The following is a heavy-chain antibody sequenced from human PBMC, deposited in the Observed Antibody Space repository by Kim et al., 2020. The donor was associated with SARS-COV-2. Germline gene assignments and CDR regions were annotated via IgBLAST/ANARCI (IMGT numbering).Heavy chain of an antibody. J-gene: IGHJ6*01. D-gene: IGHD3-10*01. V-gene: IGHV3-30*18. Sequence: GGSLRLSCAASGFTFSSYGMHWVRQAPGKGLEWVADIRYDGSNKYYEDSVKGRFTISRDNSKNTLYLQMNSLRAEDTAVYYCAKDLPYGSGSCYILSAYGMDVWGQGTTDRVPS. CDR2: IRYDGSNK. CDR1: GFTFSSYG. CDR3: AKDLPYGSGSCYILSAYGMDV.